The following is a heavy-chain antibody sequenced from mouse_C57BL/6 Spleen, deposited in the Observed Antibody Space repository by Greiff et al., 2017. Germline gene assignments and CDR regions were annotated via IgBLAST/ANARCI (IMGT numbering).Heavy chain of an antibody. V-gene: IGHV5-4*01. CDR2: ISDGGSYT. D-gene: IGHD1-1*01. CDR3: ARYCYSGSRPRCFDY. J-gene: IGHJ2*01. CDR1: GFTFSSYA. Sequence: EVHLVESGGGLVQPGGSLTLSCAASGFTFSSYAMSWVRQTPEKRLEWVATISDGGSYTSSPDHVKGRFTISRDNAKNNLYLQIGHLKSEDTAMDNCARYCYSGSRPRCFDYWGQGTTLTVSS.